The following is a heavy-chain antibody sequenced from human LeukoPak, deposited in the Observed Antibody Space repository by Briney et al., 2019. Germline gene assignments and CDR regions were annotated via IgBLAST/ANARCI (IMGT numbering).Heavy chain of an antibody. Sequence: GESLTISFKGSGYSFTIYWIGWVRQMPGKGLGWMGIIYPGDSDTRYSPSFQGQVTISADKSISTVYLQWSSLKASDTAKYYCARAEYSSGWHQGHFDYWGQGTLVTVSS. CDR2: IYPGDSDT. CDR1: GYSFTIYW. J-gene: IGHJ4*02. CDR3: ARAEYSSGWHQGHFDY. D-gene: IGHD6-19*01. V-gene: IGHV5-51*01.